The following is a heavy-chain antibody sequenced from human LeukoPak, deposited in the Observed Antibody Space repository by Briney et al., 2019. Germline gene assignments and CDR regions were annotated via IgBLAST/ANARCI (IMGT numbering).Heavy chain of an antibody. CDR3: AARSSTTIYFDY. J-gene: IGHJ4*02. V-gene: IGHV1-69*05. CDR1: GGTFSSYA. Sequence: VASVKVSCKASGGTFSSYAISWVRQAPGQGLEWMGGIIPIFGTANYAQKFQERVTITRDMSTSTAYMELSSLRSEDTAVYYCAARSSTTIYFDYWGQGTLVTVSS. CDR2: IIPIFGTA. D-gene: IGHD2-2*01.